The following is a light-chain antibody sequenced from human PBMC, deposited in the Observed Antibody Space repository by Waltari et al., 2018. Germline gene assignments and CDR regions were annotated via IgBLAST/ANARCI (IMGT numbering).Light chain of an antibody. CDR3: GTWDSSLSGAV. CDR1: HSNIGNNY. Sequence: QSVLTQPPSVSAAPGQRVTISCSGGHSNIGNNYVSWYRQFPGTAPELLIYEDDERPSGGPGRFAGSKSGTSATLDITGLQAGDEADYYCGTWDSSLSGAVFGGGTHLTVL. V-gene: IGLV1-51*02. J-gene: IGLJ7*01. CDR2: EDD.